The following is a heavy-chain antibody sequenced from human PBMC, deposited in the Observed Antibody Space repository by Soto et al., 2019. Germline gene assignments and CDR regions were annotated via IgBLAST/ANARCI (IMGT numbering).Heavy chain of an antibody. CDR2: ISGSGGST. V-gene: IGHV3-23*01. D-gene: IGHD6-6*01. J-gene: IGHJ3*02. CDR3: AKIIAARPEGAFDI. Sequence: GSLILFFAASGLTFSSYAMSLVRQAPGKGLEWVSAISGSGGSTYYADSVKGRFTISRDNSKNTLYLQMNSLRAEDTAVYYCAKIIAARPEGAFDIWGQGTMVTV. CDR1: GLTFSSYA.